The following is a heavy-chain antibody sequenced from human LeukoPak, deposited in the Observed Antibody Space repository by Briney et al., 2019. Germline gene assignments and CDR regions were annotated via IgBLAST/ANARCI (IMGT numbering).Heavy chain of an antibody. D-gene: IGHD5-18*01. J-gene: IGHJ6*02. CDR3: ARGAIQLGSYYYGMDV. Sequence: SVKVSCKASGGTFSSYAISWVRQAPGQGLEWMGGIIPIFGTANYAQKFQGRVTITADESTSTVYMELSSLRSEDTAVYYCARGAIQLGSYYYGMDVWGQGTTVTVSS. V-gene: IGHV1-69*13. CDR2: IIPIFGTA. CDR1: GGTFSSYA.